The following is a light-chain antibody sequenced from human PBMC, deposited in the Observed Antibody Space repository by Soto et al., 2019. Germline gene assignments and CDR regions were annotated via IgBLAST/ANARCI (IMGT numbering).Light chain of an antibody. J-gene: IGLJ1*01. Sequence: QCALTRPASVSGAPGQAIAISCTGTSSDVGAYNSVSWYQQYPGKAPKLMIHDVSNRPSGVSDRFSGSKSGNTASLTISGLQAEGEADYYCSSYTSSNSYVFGSGTKVTVL. CDR1: SSDVGAYNS. V-gene: IGLV2-14*01. CDR2: DVS. CDR3: SSYTSSNSYV.